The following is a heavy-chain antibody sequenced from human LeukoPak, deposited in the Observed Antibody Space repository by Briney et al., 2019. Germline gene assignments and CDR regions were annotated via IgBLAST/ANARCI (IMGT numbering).Heavy chain of an antibody. J-gene: IGHJ6*02. CDR2: INPNSGGT. CDR1: GYTFTGYY. Sequence: ASVKVPCKASGYTFTGYYMHWVRQAPGQGLEWMGWINPNSGGTNYAQKFQGRVTMTRDTSISTAYMELSRLRSDDTAVYYCARGGGVVVPADENYYGMDVWGQGTTVTVSS. V-gene: IGHV1-2*02. D-gene: IGHD2-2*01. CDR3: ARGGGVVVPADENYYGMDV.